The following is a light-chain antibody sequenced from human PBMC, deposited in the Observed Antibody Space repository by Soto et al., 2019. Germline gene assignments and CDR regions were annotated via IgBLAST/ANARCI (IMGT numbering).Light chain of an antibody. Sequence: QSALTQPASVSGSPGQSITISCTGTSNDVGTYNYVSWYQHQPGKAPRLIIYEVGNRPSGVSHRFSGSKSGHMASLNISGLQAEDEADYFCSSYTSSATTVFGTGTKVTVL. CDR3: SSYTSSATTV. CDR2: EVG. CDR1: SNDVGTYNY. J-gene: IGLJ1*01. V-gene: IGLV2-14*01.